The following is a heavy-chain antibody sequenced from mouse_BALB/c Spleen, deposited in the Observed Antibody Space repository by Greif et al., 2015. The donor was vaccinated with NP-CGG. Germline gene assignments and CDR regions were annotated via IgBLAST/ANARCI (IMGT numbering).Heavy chain of an antibody. CDR2: INSNGGST. CDR1: GFTFSSYG. V-gene: IGHV5-6-3*01. CDR3: ARDRGYVYGPYYFDY. J-gene: IGHJ2*01. Sequence: EVMLVESGGGLVQPGGSLKLSCAASGFTFSSYGMSWVRQTPDKRLELVTTINSNGGSTYYPDSVKGRFTISRDNAKNTLYLQMSSLKSEDTAMYYCARDRGYVYGPYYFDYWGQGTTLTVSS. D-gene: IGHD1-2*01.